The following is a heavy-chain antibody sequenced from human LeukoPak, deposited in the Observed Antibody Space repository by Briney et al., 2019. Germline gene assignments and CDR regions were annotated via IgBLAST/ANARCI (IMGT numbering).Heavy chain of an antibody. Sequence: GGSLRLSCPASGFIFSRHAMSWVRQAPGKGLEWVSAISGSGSITYYADSVKGRFTVSRDNPKNTLYLQMNSLRAEDTAVYYCAKEGDFWSGSHFDYWGRGALVTVSS. D-gene: IGHD3-3*01. V-gene: IGHV3-23*01. CDR3: AKEGDFWSGSHFDY. J-gene: IGHJ4*02. CDR2: ISGSGSIT. CDR1: GFIFSRHA.